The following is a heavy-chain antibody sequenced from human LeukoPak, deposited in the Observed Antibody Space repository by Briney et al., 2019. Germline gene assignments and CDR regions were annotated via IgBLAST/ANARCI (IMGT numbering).Heavy chain of an antibody. D-gene: IGHD2-8*02. CDR1: GYTFTSYD. V-gene: IGHV1-8*01. Sequence: ASVKVSCKASGYTFTSYDINWVRQATGQGLEWMGWMNPNSGNTGYAQKFQGRVTMTRNTSISTAYMELSSLRSEDTAVYYCARGWSVYNWSDPWGQGTLVTVSS. CDR2: MNPNSGNT. J-gene: IGHJ5*02. CDR3: ARGWSVYNWSDP.